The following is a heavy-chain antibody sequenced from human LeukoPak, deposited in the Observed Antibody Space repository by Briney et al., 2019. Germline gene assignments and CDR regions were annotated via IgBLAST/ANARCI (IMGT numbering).Heavy chain of an antibody. V-gene: IGHV3-33*01. Sequence: QPGRSLRLSCAAPGFTFSSYGMHWVRQAPGKGLEWVAVIWYDGSNKYYADSVKGRFTISRDNSKNTLYLQMNSLRAEDTAVYYCARDGSGSSYIDYWGQGTLVTVSS. D-gene: IGHD3-10*01. CDR3: ARDGSGSSYIDY. J-gene: IGHJ4*02. CDR1: GFTFSSYG. CDR2: IWYDGSNK.